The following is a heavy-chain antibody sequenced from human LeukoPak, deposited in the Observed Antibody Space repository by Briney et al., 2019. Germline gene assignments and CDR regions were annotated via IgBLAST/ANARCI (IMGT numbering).Heavy chain of an antibody. D-gene: IGHD3-22*01. CDR2: ISAYNGNT. J-gene: IGHJ4*02. V-gene: IGHV1-18*01. CDR3: ARMGNYYDSSGYYYNHY. CDR1: GYTFTSYG. Sequence: ASAKVSCKASGYTFTSYGISWVRQAPGQGLEWMGWISAYNGNTNYAQKLQGRVTMTTDTSTSTAYMELRSLRSDDTAVYYCARMGNYYDSSGYYYNHYWGQGTLVTVSS.